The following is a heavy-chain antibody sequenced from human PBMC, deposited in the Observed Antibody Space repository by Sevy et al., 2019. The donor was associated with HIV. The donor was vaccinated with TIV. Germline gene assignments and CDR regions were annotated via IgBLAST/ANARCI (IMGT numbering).Heavy chain of an antibody. D-gene: IGHD3-3*01. J-gene: IGHJ4*02. Sequence: SEILSLTCSVSGGSISSHYWSWIRQPAGEGLEWIARIDTSGGTNYNPSIKTRVTMSIDTSKNQFSLRLRSVTAADTAVYYCARYNFWSGHYDYFDYWGPGALVTVSS. CDR2: IDTSGGT. CDR3: ARYNFWSGHYDYFDY. CDR1: GGSISSHY. V-gene: IGHV4-4*07.